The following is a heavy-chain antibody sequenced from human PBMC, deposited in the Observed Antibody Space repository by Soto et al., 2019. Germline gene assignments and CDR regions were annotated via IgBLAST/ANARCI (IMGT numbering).Heavy chain of an antibody. D-gene: IGHD1-26*01. Sequence: ASVKVSCKASGGTFSSYAISWVRQAPGQGLEWMGGIIPIFGTANYAQKFQGRVTITADESTSTAYMELSSLRSEDTAVYYCAGSGGYREPVYFDYWGQGXLVTVYS. J-gene: IGHJ4*02. CDR3: AGSGGYREPVYFDY. V-gene: IGHV1-69*13. CDR1: GGTFSSYA. CDR2: IIPIFGTA.